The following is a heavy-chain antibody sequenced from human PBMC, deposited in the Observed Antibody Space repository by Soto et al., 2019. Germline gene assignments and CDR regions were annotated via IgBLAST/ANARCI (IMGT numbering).Heavy chain of an antibody. V-gene: IGHV1-3*01. CDR2: INAGNGNT. J-gene: IGHJ4*02. D-gene: IGHD1-20*01. CDR3: ARGITLPNPLDY. CDR1: GYTFNSYA. Sequence: ASVKVSCKASGYTFNSYAMHWVRQAPGQRLEWMGWINAGNGNTKYSQKFQGRVTITRDTSASTAYMELSSLRSEDTAVYYCARGITLPNPLDYWGQGTLVTVSS.